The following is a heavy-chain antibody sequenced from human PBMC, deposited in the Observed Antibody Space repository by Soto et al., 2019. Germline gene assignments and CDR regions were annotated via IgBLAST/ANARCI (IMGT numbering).Heavy chain of an antibody. D-gene: IGHD6-13*01. Sequence: DVHMLESGGGLVQPGGSLRLSCAASGFTFSTYGMNWVRQVPGKGLEWVSSISGSGDSTNYADSVKGRFTISRDNSKNTLYLQMSSLRVEDTAVYYCAKGARIAAAGSIDYWGQGTLVTVSS. CDR2: ISGSGDST. CDR3: AKGARIAAAGSIDY. J-gene: IGHJ4*02. CDR1: GFTFSTYG. V-gene: IGHV3-23*01.